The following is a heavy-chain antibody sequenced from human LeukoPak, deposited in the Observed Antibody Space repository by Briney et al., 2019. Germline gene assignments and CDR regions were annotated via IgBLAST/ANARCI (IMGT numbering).Heavy chain of an antibody. CDR3: ARVSGSYSYTDYFDY. V-gene: IGHV1-69*05. Sequence: SVKVSCKASGGTFSTCAISWVRQAPGQGLEWMGGIIPILGTANYAQKFQRRVTITTDESTSTAYMELSSLRSEDTALYYCARVSGSYSYTDYFDYWGQGTLVTVSS. D-gene: IGHD1-26*01. CDR2: IIPILGTA. J-gene: IGHJ4*02. CDR1: GGTFSTCA.